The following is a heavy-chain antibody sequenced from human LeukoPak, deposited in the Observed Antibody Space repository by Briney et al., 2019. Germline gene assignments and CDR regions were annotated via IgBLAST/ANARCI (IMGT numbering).Heavy chain of an antibody. D-gene: IGHD6-13*01. V-gene: IGHV3-33*01. Sequence: GGSLRLSCAASGFTFSSYGMHWVRQAPGKGLEGVAVIWYDGSNKYYADSVKGRFTISRDNSKNTLYLQMNSLRAEDTAVYYCATALAQTHAFDIWGQGTLVTVSS. CDR1: GFTFSSYG. CDR3: ATALAQTHAFDI. J-gene: IGHJ3*02. CDR2: IWYDGSNK.